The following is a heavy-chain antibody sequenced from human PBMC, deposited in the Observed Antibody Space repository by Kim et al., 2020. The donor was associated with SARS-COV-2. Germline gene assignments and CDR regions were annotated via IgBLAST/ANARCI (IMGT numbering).Heavy chain of an antibody. V-gene: IGHV3-30*04. CDR1: GFTFSRYA. CDR3: ARDADGYNLVMAY. J-gene: IGHJ4*02. D-gene: IGHD5-12*01. CDR2: ISYDGSKT. Sequence: GGSLRLSCAASGFTFSRYALHWVRQAPGMGLEWLAVISYDGSKTFYKDSVNGRFTISRDNSKNTLSLQMNSLRPEDTAVYYCARDADGYNLVMAYWGQGTLVTVSA.